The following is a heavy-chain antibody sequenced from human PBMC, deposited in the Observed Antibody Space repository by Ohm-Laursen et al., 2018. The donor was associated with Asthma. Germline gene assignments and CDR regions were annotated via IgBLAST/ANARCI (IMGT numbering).Heavy chain of an antibody. D-gene: IGHD3-10*01. CDR2: IHYSGST. CDR3: ARDGRLRGSFDY. J-gene: IGHJ4*02. Sequence: SQTLSLTCTVSGGSISSGHYYWTWIRQHPGKGLEWIGNIHYSGSTTYNPSLESRLTISVDTSKNQFSLNLSSVTAADTALYYCARDGRLRGSFDYWGQGTLVTVSS. V-gene: IGHV4-31*03. CDR1: GGSISSGHYY.